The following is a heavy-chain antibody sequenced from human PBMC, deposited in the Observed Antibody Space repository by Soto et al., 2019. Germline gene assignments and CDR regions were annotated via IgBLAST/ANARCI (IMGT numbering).Heavy chain of an antibody. J-gene: IGHJ4*02. CDR2: INHSGGN. D-gene: IGHD2-2*01. V-gene: IGHV4-34*01. CDR3: ARCYGRYFDY. CDR1: GGSFSGYY. Sequence: QVQLQQWGAGLLKPSETLSLTCAVYGGSFSGYYWSWIRQPPGKGLEWIWEINHSGGNNENPSLKSLVTIAADTSTNQFSLKLISVTAADTAVYYCARCYGRYFDYWGEGNQVTVSS.